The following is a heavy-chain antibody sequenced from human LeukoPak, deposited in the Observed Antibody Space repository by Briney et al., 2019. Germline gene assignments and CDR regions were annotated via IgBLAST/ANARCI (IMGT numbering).Heavy chain of an antibody. Sequence: SETLCLTCTVSGGSVSSGSYYWSWIRQPPGKGLEWIGYIYYSGSTNYNPSLKSRVTISVDTSKNQFSLKLSSVTAADTAVYYCAREGSWSKFDCWGQGTLVTVSS. CDR1: GGSVSSGSYY. CDR2: IYYSGST. V-gene: IGHV4-61*01. D-gene: IGHD6-13*01. J-gene: IGHJ4*02. CDR3: AREGSWSKFDC.